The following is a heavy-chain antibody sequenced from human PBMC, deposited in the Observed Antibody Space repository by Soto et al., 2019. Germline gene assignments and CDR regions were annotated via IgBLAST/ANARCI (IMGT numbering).Heavy chain of an antibody. CDR3: ARGASHCSGGSCPKENWFDP. D-gene: IGHD2-15*01. CDR2: INPSGGST. Sequence: ASVKVSCKASGYTFTSYYMHWVRQAPGRGLEWMGIINPSGGSTSYAQKFQGRVTMTRDTSTSTVYMELSSLRSEDTAVYYCARGASHCSGGSCPKENWFDPWGQGTLVTVSS. J-gene: IGHJ5*02. CDR1: GYTFTSYY. V-gene: IGHV1-46*01.